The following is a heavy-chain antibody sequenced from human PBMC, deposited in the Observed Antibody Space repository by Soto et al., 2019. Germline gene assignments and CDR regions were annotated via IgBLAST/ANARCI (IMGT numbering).Heavy chain of an antibody. D-gene: IGHD3-16*02. CDR1: GYTFTSDG. V-gene: IGHV1-18*01. Sequence: QVQLVQSGAEVKKPGASVKVSCKASGYTFTSDGISWVRQAPGQGLEWMGWISAYNGNTNYAQKLQGRVTMTTDTYPSTAYMELRSLRSDDTAVYYCARDLSDDYVWGSYRYPYYWGQGNLVTVSS. CDR3: ARDLSDDYVWGSYRYPYY. J-gene: IGHJ4*02. CDR2: ISAYNGNT.